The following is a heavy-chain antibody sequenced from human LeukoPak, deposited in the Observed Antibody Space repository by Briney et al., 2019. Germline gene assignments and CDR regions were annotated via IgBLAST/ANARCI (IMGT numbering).Heavy chain of an antibody. CDR1: GYTFSSND. CDR2: ISAYNGNT. V-gene: IGHV1-18*01. Sequence: ASVKVSCKASGYTFSSNDINWVRQATGQGLEWMGWISAYNGNTNYAQKLQGRVTMTTDTSTSTAYMELRSLRSDDTAVYYCARDPFIALDYWGQGTLVTVSS. D-gene: IGHD3-16*02. CDR3: ARDPFIALDY. J-gene: IGHJ4*02.